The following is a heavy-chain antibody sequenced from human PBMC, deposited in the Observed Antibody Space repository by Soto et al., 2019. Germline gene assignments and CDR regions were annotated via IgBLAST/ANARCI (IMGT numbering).Heavy chain of an antibody. CDR3: ARDFRDALPYDSIGYSS. CDR2: ISAYNGNT. CDR1: GYTFTIYG. V-gene: IGHV1-18*01. D-gene: IGHD3-22*01. Sequence: ASVKVSCKASGYTFTIYGISWVRQAPGQGLEWMGWISAYNGNTNYAQKLQGRVTMTTDTSTRTAYMELSSLRSDDTAVYYCARDFRDALPYDSIGYSSRGQGPLVTVSS. J-gene: IGHJ4*02.